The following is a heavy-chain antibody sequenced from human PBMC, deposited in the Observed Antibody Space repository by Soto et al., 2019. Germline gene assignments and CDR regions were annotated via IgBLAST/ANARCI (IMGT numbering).Heavy chain of an antibody. D-gene: IGHD6-13*01. Sequence: ASVKVSCKASGYTFTSYGITWVRQAPGQGLEWMGWISAYNGNTNSAQKLQGRVTMTTDTSTSTAYMELRSLRSDDTAVYYCARGAKRQQLGNADYYYYGMDVWGQGTTVTVS. J-gene: IGHJ6*02. CDR3: ARGAKRQQLGNADYYYYGMDV. CDR1: GYTFTSYG. CDR2: ISAYNGNT. V-gene: IGHV1-18*04.